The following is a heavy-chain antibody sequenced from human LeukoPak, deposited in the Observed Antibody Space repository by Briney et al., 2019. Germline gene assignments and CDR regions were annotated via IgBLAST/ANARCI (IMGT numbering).Heavy chain of an antibody. Sequence: ASVKVSCKASGGTFSSYAISWVRQAPGQGLEWMGGIIPIFGTANYAQKFQGRVTITADESTSTAYMELSSLRSEDTAVYYCARGAASLTTPRTYFDYWGQETLVTVSS. CDR3: ARGAASLTTPRTYFDY. CDR1: GGTFSSYA. J-gene: IGHJ4*02. CDR2: IIPIFGTA. D-gene: IGHD4-11*01. V-gene: IGHV1-69*13.